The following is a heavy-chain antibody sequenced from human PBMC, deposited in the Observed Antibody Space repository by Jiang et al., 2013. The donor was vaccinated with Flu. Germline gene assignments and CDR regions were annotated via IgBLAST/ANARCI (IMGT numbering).Heavy chain of an antibody. V-gene: IGHV4-59*01. J-gene: IGHJ3*02. Sequence: GSGLVKPSETLSLTCTVSGGSISSYYWSWIRQPPGKGLEWIGYIYYSGSTNYNPSLKSRVTISVDTSKNQFSLKLSSVTAADTAVYYCARGKNSGSHLYDAFDIWGHGTMVTVSS. D-gene: IGHD1-26*01. CDR2: IYYSGST. CDR1: GGSISSYY. CDR3: ARGKNSGSHLYDAFDI.